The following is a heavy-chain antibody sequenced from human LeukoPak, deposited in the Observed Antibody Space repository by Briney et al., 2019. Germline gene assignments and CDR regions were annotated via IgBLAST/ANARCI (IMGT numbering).Heavy chain of an antibody. CDR1: GYTFGICD. J-gene: IGHJ4*02. CDR3: TRVLGGANSVHFDN. D-gene: IGHD4/OR15-4a*01. Sequence: ASVKVSCNASGYTFGICDISWVRQATGQGLEWMGWMNPNTGNPGYAQRFQGRVTITSDTSRSTVYMEMSSLRSEDTAVYYCTRVLGGANSVHFDNWGQGTLVTVSS. CDR2: MNPNTGNP. V-gene: IGHV1-8*03.